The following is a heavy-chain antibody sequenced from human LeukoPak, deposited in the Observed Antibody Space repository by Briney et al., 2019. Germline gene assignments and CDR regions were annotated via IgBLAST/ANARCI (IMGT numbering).Heavy chain of an antibody. J-gene: IGHJ6*02. D-gene: IGHD4-17*01. CDR3: ASATVTTIGYYYYGMDV. V-gene: IGHV1-69*04. CDR1: GGTFSSYA. CDR2: IIPILGIA. Sequence: GASVKVSCKASGGTFSSYAISWVRQAPGQGLEWMGRIIPILGIANYAQKFQGRVTITADKSTSTACMELSSLRSEDTAVYYCASATVTTIGYYYYGMDVWGQGTTVTVSS.